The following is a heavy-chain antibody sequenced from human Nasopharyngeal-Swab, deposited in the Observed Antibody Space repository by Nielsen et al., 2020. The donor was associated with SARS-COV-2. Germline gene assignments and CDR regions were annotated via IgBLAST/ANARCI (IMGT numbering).Heavy chain of an antibody. D-gene: IGHD5-18*01. V-gene: IGHV1-3*01. CDR1: GYTFTSYA. CDR2: INAGNGNT. CDR3: ARGYSYGHIDY. J-gene: IGHJ4*02. Sequence: ASVKVSCKASGYTFTSYAMHWVRQAPGQRLEWMGWINAGNGNTKYSQKFQGRVTITRDTSASTAYVELSSLRSEDTAVYHCARGYSYGHIDYWGQGTLVTVSS.